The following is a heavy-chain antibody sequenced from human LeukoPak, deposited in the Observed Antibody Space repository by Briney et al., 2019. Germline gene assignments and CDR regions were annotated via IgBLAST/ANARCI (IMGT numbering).Heavy chain of an antibody. CDR1: GFTFSNAW. V-gene: IGHV3-15*01. CDR2: IKSKTDGGTT. Sequence: GGSLRLSCAASGFTFSNAWMSWVRQAPGKGLEWVGRIKSKTDGGTTDYAASVKGRFTISRDDSKNTLYLQMNSLKTEDTAVYYCTTVFSGTQGGYYFDYWGQGTLVTVSP. J-gene: IGHJ4*02. D-gene: IGHD1-7*01. CDR3: TTVFSGTQGGYYFDY.